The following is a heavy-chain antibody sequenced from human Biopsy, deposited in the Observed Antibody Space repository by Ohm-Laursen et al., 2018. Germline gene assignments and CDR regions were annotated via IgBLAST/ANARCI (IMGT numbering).Heavy chain of an antibody. CDR3: ARGSPSYADYPFDY. Sequence: SDTLSLTCSVSGYSISTAYYWAWIRQPPGKGLEWIASIYHIGSTNYNPSLKSRVSISVDTSKNQFSLRLTSVTAADTAVYYCARGSPSYADYPFDYWGQGTLVTVPS. CDR1: GYSISTAYY. V-gene: IGHV4-38-2*02. CDR2: IYHIGST. J-gene: IGHJ4*02. D-gene: IGHD4-17*01.